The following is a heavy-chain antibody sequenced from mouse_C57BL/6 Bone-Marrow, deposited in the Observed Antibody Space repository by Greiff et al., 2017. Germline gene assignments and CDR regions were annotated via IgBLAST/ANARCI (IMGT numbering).Heavy chain of an antibody. CDR3: ARGYYSNGFAY. V-gene: IGHV1-26*01. J-gene: IGHJ3*01. CDR1: GYTFTDYY. Sequence: EVQLQQSGPELVKPGASVKISCKASGYTFTDYYMNWVKKRHGKSLEWIGDINPNNGGTSYNQKFKGKATLTVAKSYSTAYMGLRSLTSEDSAVYYCARGYYSNGFAYWGQGTLVTVSA. CDR2: INPNNGGT. D-gene: IGHD2-5*01.